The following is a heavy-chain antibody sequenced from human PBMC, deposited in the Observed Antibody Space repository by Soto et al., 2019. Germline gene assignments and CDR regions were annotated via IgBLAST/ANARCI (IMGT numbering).Heavy chain of an antibody. CDR2: IWYDGSNK. V-gene: IGHV3-33*01. CDR3: ARWGDATGYYLDY. Sequence: PGGSLRLSCAASGFTFSSYGMHWVRQAPGKGLEWVAVIWYDGSNKHYADPVKGRVTICRDNAKNSLHLQMDSLRPEDTAVYYCARWGDATGYYLDYWGQGTLVTVSS. CDR1: GFTFSSYG. D-gene: IGHD3-9*01. J-gene: IGHJ4*02.